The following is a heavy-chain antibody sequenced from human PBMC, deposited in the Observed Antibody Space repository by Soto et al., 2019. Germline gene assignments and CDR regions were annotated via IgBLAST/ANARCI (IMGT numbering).Heavy chain of an antibody. Sequence: SETLSLTCAVYGGSISGYYWSWIRQPPGKGLEWIGEINHSGSTNYNPSLKSRVTISVDTSKNQCSLKLSSVTAADTAVYYCAGVVGMITFGGVIAMEHYGMDVWGQGTTVTVSS. CDR3: AGVVGMITFGGVIAMEHYGMDV. D-gene: IGHD3-16*02. CDR2: INHSGST. V-gene: IGHV4-34*01. J-gene: IGHJ6*02. CDR1: GGSISGYY.